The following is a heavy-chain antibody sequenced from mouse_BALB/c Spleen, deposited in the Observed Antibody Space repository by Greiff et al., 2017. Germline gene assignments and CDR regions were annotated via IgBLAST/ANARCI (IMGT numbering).Heavy chain of an antibody. D-gene: IGHD1-1*01. CDR1: GFTFSSFG. CDR2: ISSGGSYT. CDR3: ARQDYYGSSYWYFDV. V-gene: IGHV5-6*01. J-gene: IGHJ1*01. Sequence: EVQVVESGGGLVQPGGSRKLSCAASGFTFSSFGMHWVRQAPEKGLEWVAYISSGGSYTYYPDSVKGRFTISRDNAKNTLYLQMSSLKSEDTAMYYCARQDYYGSSYWYFDVWGAGTTVTSPQ.